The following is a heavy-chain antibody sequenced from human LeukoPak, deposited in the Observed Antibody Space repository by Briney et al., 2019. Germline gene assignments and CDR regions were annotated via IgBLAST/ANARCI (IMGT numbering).Heavy chain of an antibody. Sequence: GGSLRLSCAASGFTVSSNYMSWVRQAPGKGLEWVSVIYSGATTYYADSVKGRFTISSDNSKNTLYLQMNSLRAEDTAVCYCARDRGYYGSGMDVWGQGTTVTVSS. V-gene: IGHV3-66*01. CDR3: ARDRGYYGSGMDV. D-gene: IGHD3-10*01. CDR1: GFTVSSNY. J-gene: IGHJ6*02. CDR2: IYSGATT.